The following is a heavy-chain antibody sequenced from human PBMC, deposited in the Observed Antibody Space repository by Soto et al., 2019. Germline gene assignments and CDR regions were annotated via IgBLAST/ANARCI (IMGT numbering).Heavy chain of an antibody. Sequence: QVQLVESGGGVVQPGRSLRLSCAASGFTFSSYGMHWVRQAPGKGLEWVAVIWYDGSNKYYADSVKGRFTISRDNSKNTLYLQMNSLRAEDTAVYYCARAEGASGDGMHVWGQWTTVTVSS. V-gene: IGHV3-33*01. CDR1: GFTFSSYG. D-gene: IGHD1-26*01. CDR3: ARAEGASGDGMHV. J-gene: IGHJ6*02. CDR2: IWYDGSNK.